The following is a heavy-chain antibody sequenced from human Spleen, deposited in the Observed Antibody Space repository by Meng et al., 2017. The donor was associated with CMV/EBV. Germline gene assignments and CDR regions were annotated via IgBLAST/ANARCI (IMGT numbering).Heavy chain of an antibody. Sequence: CNASGYTITQYSITWVRQAPGQGLEWMGWISADTGKPTYAQSLQGRVTMTTETSTTTAYMELRSLRFDDTAVYYCSSGRDAYNHFDYWGRGTLVTVSS. CDR3: SSGRDAYNHFDY. CDR2: ISADTGKP. CDR1: GYTITQYS. D-gene: IGHD5-24*01. J-gene: IGHJ4*02. V-gene: IGHV1-18*01.